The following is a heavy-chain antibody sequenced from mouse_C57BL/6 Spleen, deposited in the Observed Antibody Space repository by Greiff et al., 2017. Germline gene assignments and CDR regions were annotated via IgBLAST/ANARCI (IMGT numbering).Heavy chain of an antibody. Sequence: VQLKESGGGLVKPGGSLKLSCAASGFTFSSYTMSWVRQTPEKRLEWVATISGGGGNTYYPDSVKGRFTISRDNAKNTLYLQMSSLRSEDTALYYCARRGSYGNYFDYWGQGTTLTVSS. CDR3: ARRGSYGNYFDY. CDR1: GFTFSSYT. J-gene: IGHJ2*01. CDR2: ISGGGGNT. V-gene: IGHV5-9*01. D-gene: IGHD2-1*01.